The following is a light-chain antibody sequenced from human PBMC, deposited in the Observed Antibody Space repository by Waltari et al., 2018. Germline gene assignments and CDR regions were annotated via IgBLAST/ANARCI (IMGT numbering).Light chain of an antibody. CDR1: QSVNSK. V-gene: IGKV3-15*01. CDR2: GAS. CDR3: QQYNNWPLT. J-gene: IGKJ4*01. Sequence: EIVMTQSPATLSVSPGERATISCRARQSVNSKLAWYQQKPGQAPRLLIYGASTRATDIPARFSGSGSGTDFTLTITSLQSEDFAVFHCQQYNNWPLTFGGGTKVEIK.